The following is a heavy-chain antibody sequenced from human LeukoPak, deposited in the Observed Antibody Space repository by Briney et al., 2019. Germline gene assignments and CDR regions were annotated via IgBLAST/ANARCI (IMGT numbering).Heavy chain of an antibody. CDR2: INHSGST. J-gene: IGHJ4*02. Sequence: SETLSLTCAVYGGSFSGYYWSWIRQPPGKGLEWIGEINHSGSTNYNPSLKSRVTISVDTSKNQFSLKLSAVTAADTAVYYCARDTYGSGSYYKTHDYWGQGTLVTVSS. V-gene: IGHV4-34*01. D-gene: IGHD3-10*01. CDR3: ARDTYGSGSYYKTHDY. CDR1: GGSFSGYY.